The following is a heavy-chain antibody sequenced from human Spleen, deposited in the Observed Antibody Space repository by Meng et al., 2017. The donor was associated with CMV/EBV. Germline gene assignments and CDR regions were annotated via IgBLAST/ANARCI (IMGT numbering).Heavy chain of an antibody. CDR3: AKLIATNPGGSAFDY. CDR2: IKHDGSEK. D-gene: IGHD1-7*01. J-gene: IGHJ4*02. CDR1: GFTFTSYW. V-gene: IGHV3-7*03. Sequence: GGSLRLSCATSGFTFTSYWMSWVRQAPGKGLEWVANIKHDGSEKYYVDSVKGRFTISRDNAKKSLYLQMNSLRAEDAALYYCAKLIATNPGGSAFDYWGQGTLVTVSS.